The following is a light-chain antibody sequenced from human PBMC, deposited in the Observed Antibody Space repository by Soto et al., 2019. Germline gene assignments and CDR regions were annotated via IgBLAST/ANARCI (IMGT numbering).Light chain of an antibody. J-gene: IGLJ1*01. CDR3: NSYAGGNNFVV. CDR2: EVS. V-gene: IGLV2-8*01. CDR1: SSDVGGYNY. Sequence: QSSLTQPPSASGSPGQSVTISCTGTSSDVGGYNYVSWYKQHPGKAPELIIYEVSKRPSGVPDRFSGSKSGNTASLTVSGLQAEDEAYYYCNSYAGGNNFVVFGTGTKVTV.